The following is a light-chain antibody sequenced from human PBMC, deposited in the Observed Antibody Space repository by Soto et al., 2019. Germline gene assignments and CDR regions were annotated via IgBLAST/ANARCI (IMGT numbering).Light chain of an antibody. CDR2: DAS. Sequence: DIQMTQSPSSLSASVGDRVTITCQASQDISNYLNWYQQKAGKAPKLLIYDASNLETGVPSRFSGSGSGPDFTFTITSLQPEDIAVYYCQQYDNLPITFGQGTRLEV. CDR1: QDISNY. J-gene: IGKJ5*01. CDR3: QQYDNLPIT. V-gene: IGKV1-33*01.